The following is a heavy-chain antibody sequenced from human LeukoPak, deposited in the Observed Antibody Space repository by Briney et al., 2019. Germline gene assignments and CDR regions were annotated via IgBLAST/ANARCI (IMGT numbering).Heavy chain of an antibody. CDR2: INWNGGST. CDR3: ARHATGYYYYYYYYMDV. J-gene: IGHJ6*03. D-gene: IGHD3-9*01. CDR1: GFTFDDYG. V-gene: IGHV3-20*04. Sequence: GGSLRLXCAASGFTFDDYGMSWVRQAPGKGLEWVSGINWNGGSTGYADSVKGRFTISRDNAKNSLYLQMNSLRAEDTALYYCARHATGYYYYYYYYMDVWGKGTTVTVSS.